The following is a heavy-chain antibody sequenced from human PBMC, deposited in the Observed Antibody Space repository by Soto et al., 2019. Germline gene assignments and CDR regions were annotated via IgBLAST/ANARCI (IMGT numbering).Heavy chain of an antibody. Sequence: EVQLVESGGGLVQPGGSLRLSCAASGFTVSSNYMSWVRQAPGKGLEWVSVIYSGGSTYYADSVKGRFTISRDNSKNTLYLQMNSLRAEDTAVYYCASCNVLLWFGELSYYGMDVWGQGTTVTVSS. CDR2: IYSGGST. D-gene: IGHD3-10*01. CDR3: ASCNVLLWFGELSYYGMDV. CDR1: GFTVSSNY. V-gene: IGHV3-66*01. J-gene: IGHJ6*02.